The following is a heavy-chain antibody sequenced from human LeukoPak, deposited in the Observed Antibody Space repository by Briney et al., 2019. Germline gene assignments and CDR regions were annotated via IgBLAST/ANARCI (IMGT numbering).Heavy chain of an antibody. CDR2: IYPSDSDT. J-gene: IGHJ4*02. CDR3: ARLEKSSGYFQPPHPYHY. CDR1: GYTFTTYG. Sequence: RAGESLKISCKGPGYTFTTYGCGWVRQMPGKGLEWMGIIYPSDSDTRYSPFFQGQVTISADKSISTAYLQWSSLKASDSPIYDCARLEKSSGYFQPPHPYHYWGQGTLVTVSS. V-gene: IGHV5-51*01. D-gene: IGHD3-22*01.